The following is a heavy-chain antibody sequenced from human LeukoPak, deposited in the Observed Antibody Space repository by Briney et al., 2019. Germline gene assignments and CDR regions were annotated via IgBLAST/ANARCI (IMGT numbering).Heavy chain of an antibody. D-gene: IGHD1-1*01. CDR3: AKIERP. Sequence: GGSLRLSCAASGFTFRDSGMHWVRQAPGKGLEWVTFIAYDGSNKTYTDSVKGRFTVSRDNSKNTLYLQMNSLRPEDTAVYYCAKIERPWGQGTLVTVSS. CDR1: GFTFRDSG. V-gene: IGHV3-30*02. J-gene: IGHJ5*02. CDR2: IAYDGSNK.